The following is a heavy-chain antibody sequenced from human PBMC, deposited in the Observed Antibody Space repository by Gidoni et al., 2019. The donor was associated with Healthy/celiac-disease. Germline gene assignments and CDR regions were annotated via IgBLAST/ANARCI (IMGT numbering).Heavy chain of an antibody. J-gene: IGHJ6*02. CDR2: IYTSGST. D-gene: IGHD2-2*02. V-gene: IGHV4-61*02. CDR3: ARGTEDCSSTSCYNYYYGMDV. CDR1: GGSISSGRDY. Sequence: QGQLQESGPGLVKPSQTMSLTCTDSGGSISSGRDYWSWIRQPAGKGLEWIGRIYTSGSTTYTPSLMSRVTMPVDTSKNLFSLKLSSVTAADTAVYYCARGTEDCSSTSCYNYYYGMDVWGQGTTVTVSS.